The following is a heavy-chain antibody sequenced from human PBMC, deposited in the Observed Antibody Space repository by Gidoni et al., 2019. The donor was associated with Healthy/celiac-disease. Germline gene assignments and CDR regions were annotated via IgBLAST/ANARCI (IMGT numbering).Heavy chain of an antibody. CDR3: ARDDRRSSYTY. CDR2: INPNSGGT. J-gene: IGHJ4*02. CDR1: GHTFTGYY. V-gene: IGHV1-2*04. D-gene: IGHD6-13*01. Sequence: QVQLVQSGPEVKKPGASVQVSCKASGHTFTGYYMHWGRQAPGQGLAWMGWINPNSGGTKYEQKFQGWVTMTRDTSISTAYMELSRLRSDDTAVYYCARDDRRSSYTYWGQGTLVTVSS.